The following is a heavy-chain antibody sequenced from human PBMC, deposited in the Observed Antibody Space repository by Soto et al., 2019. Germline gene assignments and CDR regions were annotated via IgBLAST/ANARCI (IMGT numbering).Heavy chain of an antibody. CDR3: VRDRANLSGGYGPFDY. CDR2: IWYDGSNK. J-gene: IGHJ4*02. V-gene: IGHV3-33*01. Sequence: QVQLVESGGGVVQSGRSLRLSCAASGFTFSSYGMHWVRQAPGKGLEWVAVIWYDGSNKYYVDSVKGRFTISRDNSKNTLYLQMNSLRAEDTAVYYCVRDRANLSGGYGPFDYWGQGMLVTVSS. D-gene: IGHD1-26*01. CDR1: GFTFSSYG.